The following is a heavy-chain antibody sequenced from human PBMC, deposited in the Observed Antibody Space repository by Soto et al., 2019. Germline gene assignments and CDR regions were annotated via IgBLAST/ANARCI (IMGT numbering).Heavy chain of an antibody. CDR3: ARTDYGSGSPIN. V-gene: IGHV4-30-4*01. J-gene: IGHJ4*02. CDR2: IFYSGRA. D-gene: IGHD3-10*01. CDR1: GGSISSDRYY. Sequence: QVQLQESGPGLVKPSQTLSLTCIVSGGSISSDRYYWTWIRQPPGKGLEWIGYIFYSGRAYYNPCLESRVTISLDTSQNQFSLRLTSVTGADTAVYYCARTDYGSGSPINWGLGTRVTVSS.